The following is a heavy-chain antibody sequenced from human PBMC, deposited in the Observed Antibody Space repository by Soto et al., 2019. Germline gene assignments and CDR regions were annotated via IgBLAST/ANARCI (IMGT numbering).Heavy chain of an antibody. V-gene: IGHV3-7*04. Sequence: EVQLVESGGGLVQPGGSLRLSCAASGFTFSSYWMSWVRQAPGKGLEWVANIKQDGSEKYYVDSVKGRFTIPRDNAKNSLYLQMNGLRAEDTAVYYCARVAGTRADAFDIWGQGTMVTVSS. D-gene: IGHD1-1*01. CDR3: ARVAGTRADAFDI. CDR1: GFTFSSYW. CDR2: IKQDGSEK. J-gene: IGHJ3*02.